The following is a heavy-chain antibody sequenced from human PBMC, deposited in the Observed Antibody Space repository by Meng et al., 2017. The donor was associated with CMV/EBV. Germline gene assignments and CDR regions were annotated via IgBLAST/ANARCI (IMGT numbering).Heavy chain of an antibody. V-gene: IGHV3-48*03. J-gene: IGHJ4*02. D-gene: IGHD3-3*01. Sequence: GRSLRLSCAASGFTFSSYEMNWVRQAPGKGLEWVSYISSSGSTIYYADSVKGRFTISRDNAKNSLYLQMNRLRAEDTAVYYCARVGSYDFWSGYHYYFDYWGQGTLVTVSS. CDR1: GFTFSSYE. CDR3: ARVGSYDFWSGYHYYFDY. CDR2: ISSSGSTI.